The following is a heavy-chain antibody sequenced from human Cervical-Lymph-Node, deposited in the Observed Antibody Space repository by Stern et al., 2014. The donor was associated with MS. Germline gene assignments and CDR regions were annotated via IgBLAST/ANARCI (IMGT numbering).Heavy chain of an antibody. D-gene: IGHD2-15*01. CDR2: IWYDGSNK. CDR1: GFTFSYYG. V-gene: IGHV3-33*01. CDR3: ARDQGYCSGSTCYSWWYLDL. Sequence: VQLVQSGGGVVQPGRSLRLSCAASGFTFSYYGMHWVRQAPGKGLEWVAVIWYDGSNKYYSDSVKGRFNISRDNSKNTLYLQMNSLRGEDTAVYYCARDQGYCSGSTCYSWWYLDLWGRGTLVTVSS. J-gene: IGHJ2*01.